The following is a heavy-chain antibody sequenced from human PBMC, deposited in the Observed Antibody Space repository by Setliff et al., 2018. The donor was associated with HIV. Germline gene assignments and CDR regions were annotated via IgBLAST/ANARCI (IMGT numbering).Heavy chain of an antibody. CDR2: INHSGST. CDR3: ATGITVAPDY. V-gene: IGHV4-34*01. CDR1: GESFSYYF. D-gene: IGHD6-19*01. Sequence: SETLSLTCAVYGESFSYYFWSWVRQPPGKGLEWIGEINHSGSTNYNPSLKSRVTISADTSKNQFSLKLTSVTAADTAVYYCATGITVAPDYLGPGSLVAVSS. J-gene: IGHJ4*02.